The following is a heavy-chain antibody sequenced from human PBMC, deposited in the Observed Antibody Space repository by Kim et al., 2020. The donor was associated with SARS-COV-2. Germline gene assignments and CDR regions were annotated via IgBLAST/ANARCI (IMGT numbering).Heavy chain of an antibody. CDR1: GFTFSSYS. Sequence: GGSLRLSCAASGFTFSSYSMNWVRQAPGKGLEWVSSISSSSSYIYYADSVKGRFTISRDNAKNSLYLQMNSLRAEDTAVYYCARLNPPPGIAAAGTADYWGQGNLVTVSP. D-gene: IGHD6-13*01. J-gene: IGHJ4*02. CDR2: ISSSSSYI. CDR3: ARLNPPPGIAAAGTADY. V-gene: IGHV3-21*01.